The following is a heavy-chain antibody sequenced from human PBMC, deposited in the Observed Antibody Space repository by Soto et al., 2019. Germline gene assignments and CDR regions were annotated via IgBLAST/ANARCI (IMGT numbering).Heavy chain of an antibody. CDR3: AKDRGGDYYFDY. J-gene: IGHJ4*02. D-gene: IGHD2-21*02. CDR1: GFTFSSYA. V-gene: IGHV3-23*01. Sequence: GGSLRLSCAASGFTFSSYAMSWVRQAPGKGLEWVSAISGSGGSTYYADSVKGRFTISRDNSKNTLYLQMNSLRAEDTAVYYYAKDRGGDYYFDYWGQGTLVTVSS. CDR2: ISGSGGST.